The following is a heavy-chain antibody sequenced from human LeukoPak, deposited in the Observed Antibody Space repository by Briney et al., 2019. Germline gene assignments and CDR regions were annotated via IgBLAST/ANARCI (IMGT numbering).Heavy chain of an antibody. Sequence: GRSLRLSCAASGFTFSSYAMHWVRQAPGKGLEWGAVISYDVSNKYYADSVKGRFTISRDNSKNTLYLQMNSLRAEDTAVYYCARAPQIGYCSSTSCPTDYWGQGTLVTVSS. V-gene: IGHV3-30-3*01. D-gene: IGHD2-2*01. CDR2: ISYDVSNK. CDR1: GFTFSSYA. J-gene: IGHJ4*02. CDR3: ARAPQIGYCSSTSCPTDY.